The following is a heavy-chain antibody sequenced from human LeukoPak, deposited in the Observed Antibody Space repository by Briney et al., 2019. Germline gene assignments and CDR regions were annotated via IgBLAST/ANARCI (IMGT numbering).Heavy chain of an antibody. D-gene: IGHD2-21*01. Sequence: GGSLRLSCAVSGYTFSTHWMQWVRQAPGKGLVWVSRIDEGGSNAMYADSVKGRFSISRDNAKNTVNLQMNSLRAEDTGVYYCIRDEALWRLDYWGQGTLVTVSS. V-gene: IGHV3-74*03. J-gene: IGHJ4*02. CDR3: IRDEALWRLDY. CDR1: GYTFSTHW. CDR2: IDEGGSNA.